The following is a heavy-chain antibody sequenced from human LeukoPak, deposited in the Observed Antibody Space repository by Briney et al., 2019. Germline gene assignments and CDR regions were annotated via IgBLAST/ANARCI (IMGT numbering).Heavy chain of an antibody. CDR1: GGSFSGYY. Sequence: SETLSLTCAVYGGSFSGYYWSWIRQPPGKGLEWIGEINRSGSTNYNPSLKSRVTISVDTSKNQFSLKLSSVTAADTAVYYCARVYYSRSYDYWYFDLWGRGTLVTVSS. D-gene: IGHD6-13*01. CDR3: ARVYYSRSYDYWYFDL. J-gene: IGHJ2*01. CDR2: INRSGST. V-gene: IGHV4-34*01.